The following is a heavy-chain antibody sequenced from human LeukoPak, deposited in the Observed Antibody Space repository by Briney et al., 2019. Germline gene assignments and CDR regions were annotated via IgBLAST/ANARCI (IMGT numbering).Heavy chain of an antibody. V-gene: IGHV3-30*02. J-gene: IGHJ6*03. D-gene: IGHD1-26*01. CDR3: AKGRGWEASYYYYYMDV. Sequence: GGSLRLSCAASGFTFSSYGIHWVRQAPGKGLEWVAFIRYDGSNKYYTDSVKGRFTISRDNSKNTQYLQMNSLRAGDTAVYYCAKGRGWEASYYYYYMDVWGKGTTVTISS. CDR1: GFTFSSYG. CDR2: IRYDGSNK.